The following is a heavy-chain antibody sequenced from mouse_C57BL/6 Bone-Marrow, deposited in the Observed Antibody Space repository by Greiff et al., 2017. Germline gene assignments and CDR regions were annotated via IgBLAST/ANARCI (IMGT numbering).Heavy chain of an antibody. V-gene: IGHV1-80*01. CDR3: ARRGYDYDGRSFAY. J-gene: IGHJ3*01. CDR1: GYAFRSYW. Sequence: QVQLQQSGAELVKPGASVKISCKASGYAFRSYWMNWVKQRPGKGLEWIGQIYPGDGDTNYNGKFKGKATLTADKSSSTAYMQLSSLTSEDSAVYFCARRGYDYDGRSFAYWGQGTLVTVSA. CDR2: IYPGDGDT. D-gene: IGHD2-4*01.